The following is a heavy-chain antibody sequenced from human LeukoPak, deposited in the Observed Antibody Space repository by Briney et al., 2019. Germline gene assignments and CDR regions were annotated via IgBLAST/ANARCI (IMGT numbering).Heavy chain of an antibody. CDR3: ARDDLPDSSGFVDY. Sequence: GGSVRLSCAASGFTFSSYGMHWVRQAPGKGLEWVAVISYDGSNKYYADSVKGRFTISRDNSKNTLYLQMNSLRAEDTAVYYCARDDLPDSSGFVDYWGQGTLVTVSS. V-gene: IGHV3-30*19. CDR2: ISYDGSNK. J-gene: IGHJ4*02. D-gene: IGHD3-22*01. CDR1: GFTFSSYG.